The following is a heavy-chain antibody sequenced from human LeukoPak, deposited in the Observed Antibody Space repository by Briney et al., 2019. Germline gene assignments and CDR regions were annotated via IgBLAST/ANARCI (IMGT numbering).Heavy chain of an antibody. J-gene: IGHJ4*01. CDR1: GFTFSNYA. CDR3: ASTEKGYCSGGSCSLAY. V-gene: IGHV3-23*01. CDR2: ISDSGGST. D-gene: IGHD2-15*01. Sequence: GGSLRLSCAASGFTFSNYAMSWVRQAPENGLEWVSTISDSGGSTYYADSVKGRFTISRDNSKNTLYLQMNSLRAEDTAVYYCASTEKGYCSGGSCSLAYWGHGTLVTVSS.